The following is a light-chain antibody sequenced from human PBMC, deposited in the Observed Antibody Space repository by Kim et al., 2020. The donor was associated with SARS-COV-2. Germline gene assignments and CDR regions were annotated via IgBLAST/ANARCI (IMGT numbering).Light chain of an antibody. J-gene: IGKJ2*01. V-gene: IGKV3-15*01. CDR3: QHCSDWPQ. CDR1: QSVRTN. CDR2: DAS. Sequence: EVVMTQSPDILSVSPGEGATLSCRASQSVRTNLAWYQHKPGQAPRLLISDASTRAPGIPARFSGGGSETEFSLSISSLQSEDFAVYYCQHCSDWPQFGQGTKLEI.